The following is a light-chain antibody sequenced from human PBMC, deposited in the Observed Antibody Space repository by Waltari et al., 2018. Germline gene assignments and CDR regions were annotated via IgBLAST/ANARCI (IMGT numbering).Light chain of an antibody. CDR2: KAS. CDR3: QQYNSYSPWT. V-gene: IGKV1-5*03. Sequence: DMQMTQSPSTMSASVGDRVTITCWASQSINNWLAWYQQKPGKAPKLLIYKASTLESGVPSRFSGIGSGTEFTLTISSLQPDDFATYYCQQYNSYSPWTFGQGTKVEIK. J-gene: IGKJ1*01. CDR1: QSINNW.